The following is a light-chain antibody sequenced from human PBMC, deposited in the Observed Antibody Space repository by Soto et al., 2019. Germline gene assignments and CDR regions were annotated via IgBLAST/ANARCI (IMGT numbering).Light chain of an antibody. CDR3: CSYAGSSTYVV. Sequence: QSARTQPASVSGSPGQSITISCTGTSSDVGSYNLVSWYQQHPGKAPKLMIYEVSKRPSGVSNRFSGSKSGNTASLTISGLQAEDEADYYCCSYAGSSTYVVFGGGTKLTVL. CDR1: SSDVGSYNL. V-gene: IGLV2-23*02. J-gene: IGLJ2*01. CDR2: EVS.